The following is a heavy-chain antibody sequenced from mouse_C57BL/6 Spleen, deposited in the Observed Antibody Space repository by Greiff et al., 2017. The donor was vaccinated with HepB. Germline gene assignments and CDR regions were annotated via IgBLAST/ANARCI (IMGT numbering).Heavy chain of an antibody. D-gene: IGHD2-5*01. CDR1: GYTFTSYW. CDR2: INPSSGYT. CDR3: AKGVYSNYVWFAY. V-gene: IGHV1-7*01. J-gene: IGHJ3*01. Sequence: QVQLQQSGAELAKPGASVKLSCKASGYTFTSYWMHWVKQRPGQGLEWIGYINPSSGYTKYNQKFKDKATLTADKSSSTAYMQLSSLTYEDSAVYYCAKGVYSNYVWFAYWGQGTLVTVSA.